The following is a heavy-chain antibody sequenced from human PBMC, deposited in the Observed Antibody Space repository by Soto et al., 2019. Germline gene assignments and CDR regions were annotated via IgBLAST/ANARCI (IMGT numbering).Heavy chain of an antibody. J-gene: IGHJ4*02. D-gene: IGHD3-10*01. CDR1: GFTFSSYS. Sequence: GGSLRLSCAASGFTFSSYSMNWVRQAPGKGLEWVSYISSSSSTIYYADSVKGRFTISRDNAKNSLYLQMNSLRAEDTAVYYCASGYTWTWGTGTPDYFDYWGQGTLVTVSS. CDR3: ASGYTWTWGTGTPDYFDY. V-gene: IGHV3-48*01. CDR2: ISSSSSTI.